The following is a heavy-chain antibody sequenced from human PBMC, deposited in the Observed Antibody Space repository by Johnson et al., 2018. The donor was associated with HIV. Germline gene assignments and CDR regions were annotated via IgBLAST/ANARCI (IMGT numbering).Heavy chain of an antibody. CDR1: GFTFSSYA. Sequence: PLVEPRGGVFQPGSSLRLSCAALGFTFSSYAMHWVRQAPGKGLEWVAVISYDGSNKYYADSVTGRFTISRDNSKNTLYLQMNSLRAEDTAVYYCARGGYYYDSYDAFDIWGQGTMVTVSS. CDR2: ISYDGSNK. J-gene: IGHJ3*02. CDR3: ARGGYYYDSYDAFDI. V-gene: IGHV3-30*04. D-gene: IGHD3-22*01.